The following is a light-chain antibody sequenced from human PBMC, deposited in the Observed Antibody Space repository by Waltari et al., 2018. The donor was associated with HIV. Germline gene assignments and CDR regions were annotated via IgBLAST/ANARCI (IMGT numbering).Light chain of an antibody. J-gene: IGKJ5*01. Sequence: EIVLTQSPATLSLSPGERATLSCRPSQSVSFHLAWYQQKPGQPPRLLIYDASNRATGIPARFSGSGSGTDFTLTISSLEPEDFAVYYCQQRTNWLITFGQGTRLEIK. CDR3: QQRTNWLIT. V-gene: IGKV3-11*01. CDR1: QSVSFH. CDR2: DAS.